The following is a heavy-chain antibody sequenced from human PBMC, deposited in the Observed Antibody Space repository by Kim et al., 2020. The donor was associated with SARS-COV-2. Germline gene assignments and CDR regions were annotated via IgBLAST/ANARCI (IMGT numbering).Heavy chain of an antibody. CDR2: IYYSGST. CDR1: GGSISSSSYY. V-gene: IGHV4-39*01. CDR3: ARRGGGYCSSTSCYKGY. J-gene: IGHJ4*02. Sequence: SETLSLTRTVSGGSISSSSYYWGWIRQPPGKGLEWIGSIYYSGSTYYNPSLKSRVTISVDTSKNQFSLKLSSVTAADTAVYYCARRGGGYCSSTSCYKGYWGQGTLVTVSS. D-gene: IGHD2-2*02.